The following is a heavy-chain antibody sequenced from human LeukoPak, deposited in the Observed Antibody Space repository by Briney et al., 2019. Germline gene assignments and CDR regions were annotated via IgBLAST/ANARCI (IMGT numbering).Heavy chain of an antibody. Sequence: PSETLSLTCTVSGGSISSYYWSWIRQPAGKGLEWIGRIYTSGSTNYNPSLKSRVTMSVDTSKNQFSLKLSSVTAADTAVYYCARASYHYDSSGSWLAFDIWGQGTMVTVSS. CDR3: ARASYHYDSSGSWLAFDI. J-gene: IGHJ3*02. CDR2: IYTSGST. V-gene: IGHV4-4*07. CDR1: GGSISSYY. D-gene: IGHD3-22*01.